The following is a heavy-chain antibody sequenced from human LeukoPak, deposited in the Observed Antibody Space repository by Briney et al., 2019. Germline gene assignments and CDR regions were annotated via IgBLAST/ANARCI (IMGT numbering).Heavy chain of an antibody. CDR3: ARGAILGGYNLIDD. CDR1: GFSFGTYA. CDR2: ILYDGSLE. V-gene: IGHV3-30*04. J-gene: IGHJ4*02. Sequence: GKSLRLSCAASGFSFGTYAMHWVRQAPGKGLAWVALILYDGSLENTADSVRGRFIISRDNSKNTLFLQMNSLRIEDTAVYYCARGAILGGYNLIDDWGQGTLVTVSS. D-gene: IGHD1-26*01.